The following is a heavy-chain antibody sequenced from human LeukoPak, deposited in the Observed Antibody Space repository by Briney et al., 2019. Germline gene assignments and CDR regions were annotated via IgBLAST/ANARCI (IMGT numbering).Heavy chain of an antibody. CDR1: GGTFSIYA. V-gene: IGHV1-69*05. Sequence: ASVTVSCTASGGTFSIYAISWVRQAPGQGLEWMGGIIPIFGTANYAQKFQGRVTITTDESTSTAYMELSSLRSEDTAVYYCAREMGNAFDIWGQGTMVTVSS. CDR2: IIPIFGTA. CDR3: AREMGNAFDI. D-gene: IGHD7-27*01. J-gene: IGHJ3*02.